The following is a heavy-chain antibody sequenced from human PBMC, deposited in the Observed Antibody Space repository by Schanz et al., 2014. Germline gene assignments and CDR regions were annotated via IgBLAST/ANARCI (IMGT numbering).Heavy chain of an antibody. D-gene: IGHD6-13*01. CDR1: GFSFSTHW. V-gene: IGHV3-7*03. CDR3: ARDSGSSSWYPSDY. Sequence: EVQLLESGGGLVQPGGSVRLSCGASGFSFSTHWMAWVRQAPGKGLEWVANIGDDGADKYYLDSVRGRFTISRDNTKNFLHLQMNSLRAEDTALYYCARDSGSSSWYPSDYWGQGTLVTVSS. CDR2: IGDDGADK. J-gene: IGHJ4*02.